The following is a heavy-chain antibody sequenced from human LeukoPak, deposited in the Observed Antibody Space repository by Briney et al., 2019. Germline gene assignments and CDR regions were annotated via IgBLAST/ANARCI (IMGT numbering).Heavy chain of an antibody. CDR3: AKDQTEVGATTGAQDY. D-gene: IGHD1-26*01. CDR1: GFTFSSYE. CDR2: ISSSGSTI. J-gene: IGHJ4*02. Sequence: GGSLRLSCAASGFTFSSYEMNWVRQAPGKGLEWVSYISSSGSTIYYADSVKGRFTISRDNSKNTLYLQMNSLRAEDTAVYYCAKDQTEVGATTGAQDYWGQGTLVTVSS. V-gene: IGHV3-48*03.